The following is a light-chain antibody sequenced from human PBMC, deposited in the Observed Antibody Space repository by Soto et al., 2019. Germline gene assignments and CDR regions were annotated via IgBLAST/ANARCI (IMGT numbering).Light chain of an antibody. CDR2: EVS. CDR1: SSDVGGYNY. V-gene: IGLV2-14*01. CDR3: SSYTSNSTLV. Sequence: QSVLTQPASVSGSPGQSITISCTGTSSDVGGYNYVSWYQQHPGKAPKLMIYEVSNRPSGVSNRFSGSKSGNTASLTISGLHTEDVADYYCSSYTSNSTLVFGTGTKLTVL. J-gene: IGLJ1*01.